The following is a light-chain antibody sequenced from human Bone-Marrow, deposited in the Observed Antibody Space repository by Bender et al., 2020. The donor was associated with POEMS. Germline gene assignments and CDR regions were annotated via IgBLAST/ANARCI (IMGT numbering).Light chain of an antibody. CDR2: EGT. CDR1: SSDVGSYKF. Sequence: QSALTQPPSASGSPGQSITISCTGTSSDVGSYKFVSWYQQHPGKAPRLMIYEGTKRPSGVSNRFSGSKSGNTASLTLSGLQAEDEAIYYCCSYARSSIVVFGGGTKVAVV. J-gene: IGLJ2*01. CDR3: CSYARSSIVV. V-gene: IGLV2-23*01.